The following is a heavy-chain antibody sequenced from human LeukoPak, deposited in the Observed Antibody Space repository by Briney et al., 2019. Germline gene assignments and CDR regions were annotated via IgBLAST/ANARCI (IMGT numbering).Heavy chain of an antibody. D-gene: IGHD5-12*01. CDR1: GFTLSNYW. Sequence: GGSLRLSCAASGFTLSNYWIHWVRQAPGKGLVWVSRISEDGRATTYADYVKGRFTISKDNAKNSLYLQMNSLRAEDTAVYYCARAPGYSFDYWGQGTLVTVSS. CDR3: ARAPGYSFDY. J-gene: IGHJ4*02. CDR2: ISEDGRAT. V-gene: IGHV3-74*01.